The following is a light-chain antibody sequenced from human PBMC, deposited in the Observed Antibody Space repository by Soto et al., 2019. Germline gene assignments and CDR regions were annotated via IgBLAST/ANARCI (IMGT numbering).Light chain of an antibody. CDR1: QSFDRY. Sequence: EIVMTQSPATLSVSPGERATLSCRASQSFDRYLAWYQQKPRQAPRLLMYRASTTAIGIPDRFSGSSSAADFTPTISLLAPEDSAEYYCHQYGSSPLTFGQGTQVEIK. CDR3: HQYGSSPLT. CDR2: RAS. V-gene: IGKV3-20*01. J-gene: IGKJ1*01.